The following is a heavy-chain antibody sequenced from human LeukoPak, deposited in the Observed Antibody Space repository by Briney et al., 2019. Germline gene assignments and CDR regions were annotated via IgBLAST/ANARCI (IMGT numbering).Heavy chain of an antibody. D-gene: IGHD2-2*01. J-gene: IGHJ4*02. V-gene: IGHV3-30*02. Sequence: GGSLRLSCAASGFTFSSYGMHWVRQAPGKGLEWVAFIRYDGSNKYYADSVKGRFTISRDNSKNTLYLQMNSLRAEDTAVYYCAKVGQCSSTSCHHLFDYWAREPWSPSPQ. CDR1: GFTFSSYG. CDR3: AKVGQCSSTSCHHLFDY. CDR2: IRYDGSNK.